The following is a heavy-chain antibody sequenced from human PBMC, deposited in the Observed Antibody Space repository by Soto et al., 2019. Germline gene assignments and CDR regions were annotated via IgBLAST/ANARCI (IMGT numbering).Heavy chain of an antibody. CDR3: TTGDDSSSGYGSYY. Sequence: EVQLVESGGGLVKQGGALRLSCTGSGFTFANAWMNWVRKAPGKGLEWVGRINSRSDGGTTDYAAPVNGRFNISRDDSRNTLFLQMNSLKAEDTAVYYCTTGDDSSSGYGSYYWGQGTLVTVSS. J-gene: IGHJ4*02. D-gene: IGHD6-13*01. CDR1: GFTFANAW. V-gene: IGHV3-15*07. CDR2: INSRSDGGTT.